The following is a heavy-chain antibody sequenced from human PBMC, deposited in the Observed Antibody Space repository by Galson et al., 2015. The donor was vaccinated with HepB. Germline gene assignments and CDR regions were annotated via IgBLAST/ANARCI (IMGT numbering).Heavy chain of an antibody. V-gene: IGHV3-74*01. CDR1: GFTLSDYW. Sequence: SLRLSCAASGFTLSDYWMHWVRQVPGEGLVWVSYIDADGSNRNYADSVKGRFTISRDNAKNTLYLQMNSLRAEDTATYYCARDLSHGMDVWGQGTTVTVSS. CDR3: ARDLSHGMDV. J-gene: IGHJ6*02. CDR2: IDADGSNR.